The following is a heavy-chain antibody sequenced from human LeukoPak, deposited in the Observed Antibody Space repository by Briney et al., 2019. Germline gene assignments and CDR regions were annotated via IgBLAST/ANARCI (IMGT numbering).Heavy chain of an antibody. D-gene: IGHD3-22*01. Sequence: SETLSLTCSVSGGSMFSYYWNWIRQPPGKGLEWIGYIYSNGITKYSPSLRSRGTISFATSRNQFSLRLTSVTAADTAIYYCARRAYYDSSGYHPTSGYFDLWGRGTLVTVSS. CDR3: ARRAYYDSSGYHPTSGYFDL. CDR1: GGSMFSYY. V-gene: IGHV4-4*08. CDR2: IYSNGIT. J-gene: IGHJ2*01.